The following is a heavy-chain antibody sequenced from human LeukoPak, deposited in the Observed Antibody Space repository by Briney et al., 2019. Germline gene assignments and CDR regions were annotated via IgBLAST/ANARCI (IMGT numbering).Heavy chain of an antibody. Sequence: GGSLRLSCAASGFTFSNYAMSWVRRAPGKGLEWVSGISGGGVSTYYADSVKGRFTISRDNAKNTLYLQMNSLRAEDTAVYYCARDTHSSSWYLDYWGQGTLVTVSS. CDR1: GFTFSNYA. V-gene: IGHV3-23*01. J-gene: IGHJ4*02. CDR3: ARDTHSSSWYLDY. D-gene: IGHD6-13*01. CDR2: ISGGGVST.